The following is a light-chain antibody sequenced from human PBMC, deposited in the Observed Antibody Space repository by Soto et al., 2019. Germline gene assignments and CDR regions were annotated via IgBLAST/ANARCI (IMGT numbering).Light chain of an antibody. CDR1: SSNIGSNT. Sequence: QSVLTQPPSASGTPGQRVSISCSGSSSNIGSNTVNWYQHLPGTAPQLPIYSDNQRASGVPDRFSGSKSGTSASLAISGLQSEDEAEYYCAAWDDSLNGYVFGTGTKLTVL. J-gene: IGLJ1*01. V-gene: IGLV1-44*01. CDR2: SDN. CDR3: AAWDDSLNGYV.